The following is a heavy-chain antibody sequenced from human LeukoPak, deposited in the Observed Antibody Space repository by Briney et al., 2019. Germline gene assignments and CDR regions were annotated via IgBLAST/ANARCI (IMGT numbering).Heavy chain of an antibody. V-gene: IGHV3-21*01. CDR2: ISSSSSYI. CDR1: GFTFSSYS. CDR3: ARDKVGATSRNWFDP. J-gene: IGHJ5*02. D-gene: IGHD1-26*01. Sequence: GGSLRLSRAASGFTFSSYSMNWVRQAPGKGLEWVSSISSSSSYIYYADSVKGRFTISRDNAKNSLYLQMNSLRAEDTAVYYCARDKVGATSRNWFDPWGQGTLVTVSS.